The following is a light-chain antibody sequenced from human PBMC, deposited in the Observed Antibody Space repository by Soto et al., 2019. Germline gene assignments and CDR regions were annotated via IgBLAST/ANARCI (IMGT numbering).Light chain of an antibody. Sequence: EIVLTQSPATLSSSPGERATLSRRASQSVSSYLAWYQQKPGQAPRLLIYDASNRATGIPARFTGSGSGTDFTLTISSLEPEDFAVYYCQQGSNWPLTFGGGTKVEIK. CDR1: QSVSSY. CDR3: QQGSNWPLT. J-gene: IGKJ4*01. CDR2: DAS. V-gene: IGKV3-11*01.